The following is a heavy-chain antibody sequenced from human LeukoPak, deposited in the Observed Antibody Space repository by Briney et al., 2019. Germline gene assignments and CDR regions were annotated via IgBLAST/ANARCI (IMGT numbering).Heavy chain of an antibody. Sequence: SVKVSCKASGGTFSTYAISWVRQAPGQGLEWMGGITPILGTANYAQKFQGRVTINADQSTSTAYMELSSLRSEDTAVYYCASGVPAYCGGDCYWYYMDVWGKGTTVTISS. CDR1: GGTFSTYA. V-gene: IGHV1-69*10. J-gene: IGHJ6*03. CDR3: ASGVPAYCGGDCYWYYMDV. CDR2: ITPILGTA. D-gene: IGHD2-21*02.